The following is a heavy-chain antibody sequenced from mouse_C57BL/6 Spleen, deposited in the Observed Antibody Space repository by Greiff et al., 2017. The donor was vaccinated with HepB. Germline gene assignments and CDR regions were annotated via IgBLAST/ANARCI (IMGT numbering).Heavy chain of an antibody. CDR3: VSSGTGYFDY. J-gene: IGHJ2*01. D-gene: IGHD4-1*01. CDR2: IRSKSNNYAT. V-gene: IGHV10-1*01. CDR1: GFSFNTYA. Sequence: EVLLVESGGGLVQPKGSLKLSCAASGFSFNTYAMNWVRQAPGKGLEWVARIRSKSNNYATDYADSVKDRFTISRDDSESMLYLQMNNVNTEDTAMYYCVSSGTGYFDYWGQGTTLTVSS.